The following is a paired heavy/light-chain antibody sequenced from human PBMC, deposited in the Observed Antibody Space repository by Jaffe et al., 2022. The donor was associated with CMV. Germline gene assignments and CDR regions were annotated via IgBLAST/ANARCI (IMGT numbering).Light chain of an antibody. CDR3: MQGTHWPCT. CDR1: QGLVHSDGNTY. J-gene: IGKJ2*02. Sequence: DLVMTQSPLSLPVTLGQPASISCRSSQGLVHSDGNTYLSWFQQRPGQSPRRLIYKVSNRDSGVPDRFSGSGSGTDFTLKISSVEAEDVGLYYCMQGTHWPCTFGQGTKLEIK. V-gene: IGKV2-30*02. CDR2: KVS.
Heavy chain of an antibody. D-gene: IGHD2-21*02. CDR2: IDPSGNSP. Sequence: EVQLVESGGGLVQPGGSLRLSCAASGFIFSSCSMGWVRQAPEKGLEWVSTIDPSGNSPYYADSVRGRFTISRDNSKDTVYLQMNSLRVDDSAVYYCAKGGPIIRETARWGQGTLVTVSP. J-gene: IGHJ1*01. V-gene: IGHV3-23*04. CDR1: GFIFSSCS. CDR3: AKGGPIIRETAR.